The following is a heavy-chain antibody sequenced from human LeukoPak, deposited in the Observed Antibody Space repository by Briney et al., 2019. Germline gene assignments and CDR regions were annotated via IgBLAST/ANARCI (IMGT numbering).Heavy chain of an antibody. CDR2: INHSGST. Sequence: SETLSLTCAVYGGSFSNYYWSWIRQPPGKGLEWIGEINHSGSTNYNPSLKSRVTISVDTSKNQFSLKLSSVTAADTALYYCANVEAMNYYGSASPYSPNWGQGTLVTVSS. J-gene: IGHJ4*02. V-gene: IGHV4-34*01. D-gene: IGHD3-10*01. CDR3: ANVEAMNYYGSASPYSPN. CDR1: GGSFSNYY.